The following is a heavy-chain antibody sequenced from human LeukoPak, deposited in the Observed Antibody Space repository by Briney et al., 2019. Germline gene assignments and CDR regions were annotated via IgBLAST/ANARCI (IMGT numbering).Heavy chain of an antibody. Sequence: PGGSLRLSCAASGFTFSSYSMNWVRQAPGKGLEWVSYISSSSSTIYYADSVKGRFTISRDNAKNSLYLQMNSLRAEDTAVYYCARDIIGLLWFGPGGGQGTLVTVSS. CDR3: ARDIIGLLWFGPG. CDR1: GFTFSSYS. V-gene: IGHV3-48*01. CDR2: ISSSSSTI. D-gene: IGHD3-10*01. J-gene: IGHJ4*02.